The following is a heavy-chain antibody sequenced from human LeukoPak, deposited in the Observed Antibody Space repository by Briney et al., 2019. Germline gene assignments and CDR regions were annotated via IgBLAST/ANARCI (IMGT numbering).Heavy chain of an antibody. CDR1: GFTFSSYD. V-gene: IGHV3-13*05. CDR2: IGIAGDP. Sequence: PGGSLRLSCAASGFTFSSYDMHWVRQATGEGLEWVSTIGIAGDPYYPGSVKGRFTISREDAKNSLYLQMNSLRAGDTAVYYCASMYFSQYLQHWGQGTLVTVSS. J-gene: IGHJ1*01. D-gene: IGHD2-8*01. CDR3: ASMYFSQYLQH.